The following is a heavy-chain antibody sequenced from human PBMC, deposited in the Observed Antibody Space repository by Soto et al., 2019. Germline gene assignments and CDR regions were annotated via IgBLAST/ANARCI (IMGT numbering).Heavy chain of an antibody. Sequence: SETLSLTCTVSGGSISSGGYYWSWIRKHPGKGLEWIGYIYYSGGTYYNPSLKVRVTISVDTSKNQFSLKLSSVTAADTAVYYCARESRRYMVRGVANYYYYMDVWGKGTTVTVSS. D-gene: IGHD3-10*01. CDR1: GGSISSGGYY. V-gene: IGHV4-31*03. J-gene: IGHJ6*03. CDR2: IYYSGGT. CDR3: ARESRRYMVRGVANYYYYMDV.